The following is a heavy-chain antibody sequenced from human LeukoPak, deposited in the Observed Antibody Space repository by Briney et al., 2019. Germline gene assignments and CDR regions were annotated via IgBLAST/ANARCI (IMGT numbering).Heavy chain of an antibody. CDR2: ISGSGGST. D-gene: IGHD6-19*01. V-gene: IGHV3-23*01. CDR3: AKQTHQRTAVAGTFDY. CDR1: GFSFRTYA. Sequence: GGSLRLSCVGSGFSFRTYAMSWVRQAPGKGLEWVSAISGSGGSTYYADSVKGRFTISRDNSKNTLYLQMNSLRAEDTAVYYCAKQTHQRTAVAGTFDYWGQGTLVTVSS. J-gene: IGHJ4*02.